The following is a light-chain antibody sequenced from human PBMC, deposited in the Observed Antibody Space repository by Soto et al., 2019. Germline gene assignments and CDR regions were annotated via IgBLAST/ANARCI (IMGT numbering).Light chain of an antibody. CDR3: QQRSNWPPIT. CDR2: DAS. V-gene: IGKV3-11*01. J-gene: IGKJ5*01. CDR1: QSVDNN. Sequence: EIVMTQSPVTLSASPGESATLSCRASQSVDNNVAWYQQKPGLAPRLLIYDASSRATGIPDRFSGSGSGTDFTLTISSLEPEDFAVYYCQQRSNWPPITFGQGTRLEIK.